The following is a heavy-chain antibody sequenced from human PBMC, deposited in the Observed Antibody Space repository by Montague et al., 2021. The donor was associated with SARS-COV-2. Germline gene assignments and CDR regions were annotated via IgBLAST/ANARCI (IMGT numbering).Heavy chain of an antibody. CDR3: ARAGSLGNFDY. D-gene: IGHD3-10*01. J-gene: IGHJ4*02. CDR1: GDSDAGVKPG. Sequence: CAISGDSDAGVKPGRRSKRHSPSVQSQWVLVSCHMLKWYNDYAVSVKSRVTINPDTSKNQFSLQLNSVTPEDSAVYYCARAGSLGNFDYWGQGTLVTVSS. CDR2: SCHMLKWYN. V-gene: IGHV6-1*01.